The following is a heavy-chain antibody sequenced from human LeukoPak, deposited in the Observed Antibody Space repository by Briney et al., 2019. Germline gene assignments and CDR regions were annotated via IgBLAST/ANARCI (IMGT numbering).Heavy chain of an antibody. CDR2: ISSSSSYI. V-gene: IGHV3-21*01. CDR3: ARDPWYYYDSSGYFTPYFDY. D-gene: IGHD3-22*01. J-gene: IGHJ4*02. CDR1: GFTFSSYS. Sequence: KPGGSLRLPCAASGFTFSSYSMNWVRRAPGKGLEWVSSISSSSSYIYYADSVKGRFTISRDNAKNSLYLQMNSLRAEDTTVYYCARDPWYYYDSSGYFTPYFDYWGQGTLVTVSS.